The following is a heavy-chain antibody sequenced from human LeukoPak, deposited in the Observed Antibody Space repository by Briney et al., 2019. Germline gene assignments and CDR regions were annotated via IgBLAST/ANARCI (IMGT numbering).Heavy chain of an antibody. D-gene: IGHD4-17*01. J-gene: IGHJ4*02. Sequence: GGSLRLSCAASTFTFSSYAMHWVRQAPGKGLEWVANIKQDGSEKYYVDSVKGRFTISRDNAKNSLYLQMNSLRAEDTAVYYCVYSGDYEKGYWGQGTLVTVSS. CDR3: VYSGDYEKGY. CDR2: IKQDGSEK. CDR1: TFTFSSYA. V-gene: IGHV3-7*01.